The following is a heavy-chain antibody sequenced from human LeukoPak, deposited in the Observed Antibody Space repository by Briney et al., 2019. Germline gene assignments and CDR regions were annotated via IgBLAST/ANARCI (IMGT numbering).Heavy chain of an antibody. CDR1: GYTLTELS. V-gene: IGHV1-24*01. CDR2: FDPEDGET. CDR3: ATRWLYYYDSSGYYLY. D-gene: IGHD3-22*01. Sequence: ASVKVSCKVSGYTLTELSMHWVRQAPGKGLEWMGGFDPEDGETIYAQKFQGRVTMTEDTSTDTAYMELSSLRSEDTAVYYCATRWLYYYDSSGYYLYWGQGTLVTVSS. J-gene: IGHJ4*02.